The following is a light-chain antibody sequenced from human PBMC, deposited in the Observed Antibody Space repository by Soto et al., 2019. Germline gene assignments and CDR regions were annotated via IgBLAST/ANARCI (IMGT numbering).Light chain of an antibody. Sequence: DIQMTQSPSTLSASVGDRVTITCRASQNIRAWLVWYQQKPGKAPRLLIYKASSLQTGVPSRFSGSGSGTEFTLTISSLQPEDSATYYCQQYDSYSTFGGGTKVEIK. J-gene: IGKJ4*01. CDR2: KAS. V-gene: IGKV1-5*03. CDR3: QQYDSYST. CDR1: QNIRAW.